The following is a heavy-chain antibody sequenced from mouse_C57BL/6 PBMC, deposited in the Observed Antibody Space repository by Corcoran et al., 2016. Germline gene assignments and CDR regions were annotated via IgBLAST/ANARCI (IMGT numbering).Heavy chain of an antibody. V-gene: IGHV1-9*01. D-gene: IGHD1-1*01. CDR2: IVPGSGST. J-gene: IGHJ3*01. CDR1: GYTFTGYW. CDR3: AYYGSSYAWFAY. Sequence: QVQLQQSGAELMKPGASVKLSCKATGYTFTGYWIEWVKQRPGHGLEWIGGIVPGSGSTNYNAKFKGKATFTADTSSNTAYMQLSSLTTEDSALYYCAYYGSSYAWFAYWGQGTLVTVSA.